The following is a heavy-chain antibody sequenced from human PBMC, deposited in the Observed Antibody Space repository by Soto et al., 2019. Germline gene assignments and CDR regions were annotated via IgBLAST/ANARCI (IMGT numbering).Heavy chain of an antibody. D-gene: IGHD2-8*01. Sequence: GASVKVSCKASGYTLTSYDINWVRQATGQGLEWMGWMNPNSGNTGYAQKFQGRVTMTRNTSISTAYMELSSLRSEDTAVYYCARGRGLDCTNGVCYNDFDYWGQGTLVTVSS. V-gene: IGHV1-8*01. CDR2: MNPNSGNT. CDR3: ARGRGLDCTNGVCYNDFDY. CDR1: GYTLTSYD. J-gene: IGHJ4*02.